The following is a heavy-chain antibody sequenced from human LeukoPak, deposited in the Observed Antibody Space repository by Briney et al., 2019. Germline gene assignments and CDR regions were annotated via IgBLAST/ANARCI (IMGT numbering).Heavy chain of an antibody. CDR2: INPSGGST. J-gene: IGHJ3*02. V-gene: IGHV1-46*01. CDR1: GYTFTSYY. D-gene: IGHD3-22*01. Sequence: ASVKDSCKASGYTFTSYYMHWVRQAPGQGLEWMGIINPSGGSTSNAQKFQGRVTMTRDMSTSTVYMELSSLRSEDTAVYYCATNNPPGSGYYYFNAFDIWGQGTMVTVSS. CDR3: ATNNPPGSGYYYFNAFDI.